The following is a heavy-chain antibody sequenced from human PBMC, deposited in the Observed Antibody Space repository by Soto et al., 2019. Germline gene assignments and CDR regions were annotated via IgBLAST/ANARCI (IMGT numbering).Heavy chain of an antibody. CDR1: GFTVSSNY. J-gene: IGHJ6*03. V-gene: IGHV3-53*04. CDR2: IYSGGST. Sequence: GGSLRLSCAASGFTVSSNYMSWVRQAPGKGLEWVSVIYSGGSTYYADSVKGRFTISRHNSKNTLYLQMNSLRAEDTAVYYCARDAGGKLLSGYYYYYMDVWGKGTTVTVSS. CDR3: ARDAGGKLLSGYYYYYMDV. D-gene: IGHD2-2*01.